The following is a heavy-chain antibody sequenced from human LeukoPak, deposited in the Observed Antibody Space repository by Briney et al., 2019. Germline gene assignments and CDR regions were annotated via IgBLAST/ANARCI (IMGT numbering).Heavy chain of an antibody. V-gene: IGHV5-51*01. CDR3: ARPNYCSGGSCSFDY. J-gene: IGHJ4*02. CDR1: GYSFTCYW. Sequence: GESLKISCKGSGYSFTCYWIGWVRQMPGKGLEWMGIIYPGDSDTRYSPSFQGQVTISADKSISTAYLQWSSLKASDTAMYYCARPNYCSGGSCSFDYWGQGTLVTVSS. CDR2: IYPGDSDT. D-gene: IGHD2-15*01.